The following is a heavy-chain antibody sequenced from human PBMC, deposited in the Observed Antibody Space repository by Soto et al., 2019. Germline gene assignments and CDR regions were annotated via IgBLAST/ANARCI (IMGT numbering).Heavy chain of an antibody. D-gene: IGHD4-17*01. V-gene: IGHV2-5*02. J-gene: IGHJ4*02. CDR1: GFSLSNSGVG. CDR2: IYGDNDK. Sequence: QITLKESGPSPVKPTQTLTVTCTFSGFSLSNSGVGVAWIRQPPGKALEWLALIYGDNDKRYSPSLKTRLTITKDTSKTQVVLTMTNIDPVDTATYYCAHCTLHDYGDYDPGTSHFFDSLGQGTPVTVSS. CDR3: AHCTLHDYGDYDPGTSHFFDS.